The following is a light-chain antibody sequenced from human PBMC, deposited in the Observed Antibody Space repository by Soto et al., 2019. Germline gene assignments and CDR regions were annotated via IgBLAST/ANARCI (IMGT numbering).Light chain of an antibody. Sequence: DIQMTQSPSTLSASVGDRVTITCRASQSISTWLAWYQQKPGQAPKLLIYDASSLESGVTSRFSGSGSGTEFTLTISSLQPDDFATYYCQQYNSYSTWTFGQGTKVEIK. CDR1: QSISTW. J-gene: IGKJ1*01. CDR3: QQYNSYSTWT. V-gene: IGKV1-5*01. CDR2: DAS.